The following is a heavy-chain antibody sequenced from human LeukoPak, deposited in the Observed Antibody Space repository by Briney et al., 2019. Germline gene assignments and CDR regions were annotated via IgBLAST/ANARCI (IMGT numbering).Heavy chain of an antibody. J-gene: IGHJ6*02. CDR2: ISRSSSYI. CDR3: AREFDV. Sequence: GGSLRLSCAASGFTFSTYSMKWVRQAPGKGLEWVSSISRSSSYIYYADSVKGRFTISRDNAKNSLYLQMNSLRAEDTAVYYCAREFDVWGQGTTVTVSS. V-gene: IGHV3-21*01. CDR1: GFTFSTYS.